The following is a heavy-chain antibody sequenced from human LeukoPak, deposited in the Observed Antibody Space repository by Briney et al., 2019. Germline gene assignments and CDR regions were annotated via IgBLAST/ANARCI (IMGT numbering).Heavy chain of an antibody. CDR1: GFTFDDYG. V-gene: IGHV3-30*02. Sequence: GGSLRLSCAASGFTFDDYGMSWVRQAPGKGLEWVAFIRFDGSNKYYADSMKGRFTTSRDNSKNTLYLQMNSLRPEDTAVYYCAKDRRDYGGDIDYWGQGTLVTVSS. J-gene: IGHJ4*02. D-gene: IGHD4-23*01. CDR2: IRFDGSNK. CDR3: AKDRRDYGGDIDY.